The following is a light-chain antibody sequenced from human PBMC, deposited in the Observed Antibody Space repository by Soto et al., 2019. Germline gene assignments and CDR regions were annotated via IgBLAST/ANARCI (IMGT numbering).Light chain of an antibody. CDR3: QQYGSTPLT. V-gene: IGKV3-20*01. CDR2: DAS. J-gene: IGKJ4*02. Sequence: EIVLTQSPDTLSLSPGERATLSCRASQSVRNNYLAWYQQKPDQAPRFLIYDASSRATGIPDRFSGSGSGTDVTPTNSRLGPEDFEVYYCQQYGSTPLTFGGGTNVDIE. CDR1: QSVRNNY.